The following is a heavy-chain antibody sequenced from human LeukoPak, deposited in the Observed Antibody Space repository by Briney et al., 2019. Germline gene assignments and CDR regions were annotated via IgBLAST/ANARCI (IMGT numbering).Heavy chain of an antibody. V-gene: IGHV3-21*01. CDR3: ARDPDSSGWYRADY. D-gene: IGHD6-19*01. CDR1: GFTFSAYG. J-gene: IGHJ4*02. Sequence: GGSLRLSCAASGFTFSAYGMSWVRQAPGKGLEWASSISSSSSYIYYADSVKGRFTISRDNAKNSLYLQMNSLRAEDTAVYYCARDPDSSGWYRADYWGQGTLVTVSS. CDR2: ISSSSSYI.